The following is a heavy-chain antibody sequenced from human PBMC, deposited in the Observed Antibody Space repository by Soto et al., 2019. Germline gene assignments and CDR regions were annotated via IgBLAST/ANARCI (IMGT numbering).Heavy chain of an antibody. CDR3: ARMYSSGSGWFHT. CDR1: GYSITAGCYY. Sequence: XETLSLPCFVSGYSITAGCYYWSWIRHHPGKGLEWIGSFYSSGSIIYNPSLRSRVSISGDTSSNQFSMSLTSVTAADTARYYCARMYSSGSGWFHTWGQGTLVTVSS. CDR2: FYSSGSI. D-gene: IGHD6-19*01. V-gene: IGHV4-39*07. J-gene: IGHJ5*02.